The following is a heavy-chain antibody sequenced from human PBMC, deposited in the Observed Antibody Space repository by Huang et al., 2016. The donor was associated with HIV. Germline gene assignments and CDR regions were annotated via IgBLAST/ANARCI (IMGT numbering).Heavy chain of an antibody. Sequence: QVQLQQWGAGLLKPSETLSLTCAVCGGSFSGYYWSWIRQSTGKGLEWIGEINHSGSTNYNPSLKSRLTRSVDTSKNQFSLKRGSVTAADTAVYYCARERMMSWLDDHDAFDIWGQGTMVTVSS. CDR3: ARERMMSWLDDHDAFDI. V-gene: IGHV4-34*01. J-gene: IGHJ3*02. D-gene: IGHD1-1*01. CDR1: GGSFSGYY. CDR2: INHSGST.